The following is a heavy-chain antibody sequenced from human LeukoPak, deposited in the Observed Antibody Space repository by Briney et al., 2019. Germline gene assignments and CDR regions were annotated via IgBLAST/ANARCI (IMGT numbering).Heavy chain of an antibody. CDR2: IYYSGST. CDR3: ARHRLGDSGYYDPNWFDP. V-gene: IGHV4-30-4*01. Sequence: SQTLSLTCTVSGGSISSGDYYWSWIRQPPGKGLEWIGYIYYSGSTYYNPSLKSRVTISVDTSKNQFSLKLSSVTAADTAVYYCARHRLGDSGYYDPNWFDPWGQGTLVTVSS. J-gene: IGHJ5*02. D-gene: IGHD3-22*01. CDR1: GGSISSGDYY.